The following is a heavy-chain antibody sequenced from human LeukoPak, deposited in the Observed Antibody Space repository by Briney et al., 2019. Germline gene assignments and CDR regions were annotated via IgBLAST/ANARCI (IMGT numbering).Heavy chain of an antibody. D-gene: IGHD3-22*01. CDR1: GFIFSSYE. CDR3: ARDNNSGYYSRFAP. CDR2: ISTTGTTI. V-gene: IGHV3-48*03. Sequence: GGSLRLSCAVSGFIFSSYEMHWVRQAPGEGLEWVSYISTTGTTIYYADSVQGRFTISRDNAKNSLYLQMNNLRAEDTAVYYCARDNNSGYYSRFAPWGQGTLVTVSS. J-gene: IGHJ5*02.